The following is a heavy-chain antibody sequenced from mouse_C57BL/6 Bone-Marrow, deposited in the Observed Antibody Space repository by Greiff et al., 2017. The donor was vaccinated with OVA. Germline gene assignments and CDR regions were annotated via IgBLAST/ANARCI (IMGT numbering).Heavy chain of an antibody. Sequence: QVHVKQPGAELVLPGASVKLSCKASGSTFTSYWMHWVKQRPGQGLEWIGEIDPSDSYTNYNQKFKGKSTLTVDKSSSTAYMQLSSLTSEDSAVYYCARAYSNYVSWLAYWGQGTLVTVSA. J-gene: IGHJ3*01. V-gene: IGHV1-69*01. CDR3: ARAYSNYVSWLAY. D-gene: IGHD2-5*01. CDR2: IDPSDSYT. CDR1: GSTFTSYW.